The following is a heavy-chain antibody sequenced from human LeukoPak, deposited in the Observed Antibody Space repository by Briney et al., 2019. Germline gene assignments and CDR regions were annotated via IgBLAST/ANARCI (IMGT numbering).Heavy chain of an antibody. J-gene: IGHJ4*02. CDR2: INLDGSEK. Sequence: GGSLRLSCTASGFIFSTSWMTWVRQAPGKGLEWLANINLDGSEKYYVDSVRGRFTISRDNAKNSLYLQMSSLRVEDTAVYFCARDKGGMVPFDYWGQGTLVTVSS. CDR1: GFIFSTSW. CDR3: ARDKGGMVPFDY. D-gene: IGHD3-10*01. V-gene: IGHV3-7*01.